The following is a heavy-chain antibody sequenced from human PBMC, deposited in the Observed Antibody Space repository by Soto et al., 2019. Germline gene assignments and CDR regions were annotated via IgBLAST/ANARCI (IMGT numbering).Heavy chain of an antibody. Sequence: PGGSMRLSCAASGLPVSSGYRALVRQAPGKGLEWISVLFSGGSSYYADSVKGRFTISRDNSKNTLSLEMSSLRLEDTAVYFCARDTYSSGWYDFWGQGTLVTVSS. CDR2: LFSGGSS. D-gene: IGHD6-19*01. CDR3: ARDTYSSGWYDF. J-gene: IGHJ5*01. V-gene: IGHV3-53*05. CDR1: GLPVSSGY.